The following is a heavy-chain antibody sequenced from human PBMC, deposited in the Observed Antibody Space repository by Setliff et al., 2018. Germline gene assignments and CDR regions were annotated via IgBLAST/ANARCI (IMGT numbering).Heavy chain of an antibody. CDR3: ARDGGGESDAFDI. CDR1: GYTFTGYY. CDR2: INPSSGAT. V-gene: IGHV1-2*06. J-gene: IGHJ3*02. Sequence: ASVKVSCKASGYTFTGYYMYWVRQAPGQGLEWMGRINPSSGATIYAQKFQGRVTMTSDTSISTAYMELGRLRSDDTAVYFCARDGGGESDAFDIWGQGTMVTRLL. D-gene: IGHD3-16*01.